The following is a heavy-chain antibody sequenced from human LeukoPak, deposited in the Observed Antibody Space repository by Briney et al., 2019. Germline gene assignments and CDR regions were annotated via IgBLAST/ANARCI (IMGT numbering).Heavy chain of an antibody. V-gene: IGHV4-34*01. CDR2: ISHVGNT. D-gene: IGHD2-2*01. CDR1: GGSFSGYY. CDR3: ARDCSTSTCYFDH. J-gene: IGHJ4*02. Sequence: ETLSLTCGVFGGSFSGYYWSWIRQPPGKGLEWIGEISHVGNTNYNPSLKSRVIISIDTSKKQFSLKLPSVTAADTAVYYCARDCSTSTCYFDHWSQGTLVTVSS.